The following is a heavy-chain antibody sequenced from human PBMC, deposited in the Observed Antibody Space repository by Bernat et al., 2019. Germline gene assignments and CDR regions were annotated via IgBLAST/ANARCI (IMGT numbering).Heavy chain of an antibody. CDR3: ARGGGSYAGY. J-gene: IGHJ4*02. CDR1: GFTFSNHW. D-gene: IGHD1-26*01. V-gene: IGHV3-74*01. Sequence: EVQLVESGGGLVQPGGSLRLSCAASGFTFSNHWMHWVRQAPGKGLVWVSCINTDGSTTSYADSVKGRFTISRDNAKNTLYLQMNSLRAEDTAVYYCARGGGSYAGYWGQGTLVTVSS. CDR2: INTDGSTT.